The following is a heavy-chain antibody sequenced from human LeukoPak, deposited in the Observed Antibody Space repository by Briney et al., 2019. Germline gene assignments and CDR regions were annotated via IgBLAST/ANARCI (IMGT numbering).Heavy chain of an antibody. J-gene: IGHJ4*02. CDR3: ARVGQLVESDY. V-gene: IGHV1-8*01. Sequence: ASVTVSFKASGYTFTTYDINWVRQATGQGLEWMGWMNPNSGNTGYAQKFQGRVTMTRNTSISTAYMELSSLRSEDTAVYYCARVGQLVESDYWGQGTLVTVSS. D-gene: IGHD6-6*01. CDR2: MNPNSGNT. CDR1: GYTFTTYD.